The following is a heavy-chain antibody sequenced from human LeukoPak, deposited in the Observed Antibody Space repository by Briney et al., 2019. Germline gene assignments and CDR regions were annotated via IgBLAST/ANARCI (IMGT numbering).Heavy chain of an antibody. V-gene: IGHV3-11*01. J-gene: IGHJ4*02. CDR2: ISSSGSTR. CDR3: ARELAAAGDIDY. D-gene: IGHD6-13*01. CDR1: GFTFSDYY. Sequence: GGSLRLSCAASGFTFSDYYMSWIRQAPGKGLEWVSYISSSGSTRYYADSVKGRFTISRDSAKTSLYLQMNSLRAEDTAVYYCARELAAAGDIDYWGQGTLVTVSS.